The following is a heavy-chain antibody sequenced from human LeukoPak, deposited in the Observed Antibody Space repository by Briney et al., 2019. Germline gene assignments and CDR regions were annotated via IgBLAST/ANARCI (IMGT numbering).Heavy chain of an antibody. D-gene: IGHD3-9*01. Sequence: GASVKVSCKASGYTFTSYGISWVRQAPGQGLEWMGWINTTTGNPTYAQGLTGQFVFSLDTSVSTAYLQITSLKAEDISVYYCARGHDTTGYFAYWGQGSLVTVSS. J-gene: IGHJ4*02. CDR2: INTTTGNP. CDR1: GYTFTSYG. CDR3: ARGHDTTGYFAY. V-gene: IGHV7-4-1*02.